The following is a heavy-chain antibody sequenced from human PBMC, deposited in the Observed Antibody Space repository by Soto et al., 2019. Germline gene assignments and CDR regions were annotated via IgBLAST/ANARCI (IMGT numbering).Heavy chain of an antibody. Sequence: ASVKVSYKASGGTFSSYAISWVRQAPGQGLEWMGGIIPIFGIANYAQKFQGRVTITADKSTSTAYMELSSLRSEDTAVYYCARGIAVAGTSYYYYYMDVWAKGPRSPSP. D-gene: IGHD6-19*01. CDR3: ARGIAVAGTSYYYYYMDV. CDR1: GGTFSSYA. V-gene: IGHV1-69*10. CDR2: IIPIFGIA. J-gene: IGHJ6*03.